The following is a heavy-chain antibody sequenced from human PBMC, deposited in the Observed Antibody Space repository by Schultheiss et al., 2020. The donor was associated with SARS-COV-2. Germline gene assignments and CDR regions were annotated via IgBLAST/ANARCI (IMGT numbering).Heavy chain of an antibody. CDR3: ARGHAPIFGVVYPGEYGMDV. D-gene: IGHD3-3*01. Sequence: GSLSLSCAASGFTFDSYGMHWVRQAPGKGLEWVAVIWFDGSEKYYADSVKGRFTISRDNSKNTVYLQMNSLRAEDTAVYYCARGHAPIFGVVYPGEYGMDVWGQGTTVTVAS. V-gene: IGHV3-33*01. CDR1: GFTFDSYG. J-gene: IGHJ6*02. CDR2: IWFDGSEK.